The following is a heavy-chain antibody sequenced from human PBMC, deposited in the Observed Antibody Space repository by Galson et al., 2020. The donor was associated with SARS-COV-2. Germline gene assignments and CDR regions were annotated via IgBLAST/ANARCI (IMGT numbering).Heavy chain of an antibody. D-gene: IGHD2-8*01. J-gene: IGHJ5*02. V-gene: IGHV3-33*05. CDR1: GFVFRTFG. CDR3: ARDRYCTYTACYNWFDP. CDR2: ISFDGSND. Sequence: GGSLRLSCAASGFVFRTFGMHWVRQAPGKGLEWVAFISFDGSNDYYADSLKGRFTVSRDNSKDTLYLQMNSLRVEDTGVYYCARDRYCTYTACYNWFDPLGQGTLVTVSS.